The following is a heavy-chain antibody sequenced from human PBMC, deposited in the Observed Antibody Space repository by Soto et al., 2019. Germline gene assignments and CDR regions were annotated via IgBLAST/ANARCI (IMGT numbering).Heavy chain of an antibody. D-gene: IGHD5-18*01. Sequence: SETLSLTCTVSGGSISSYYWSWIQQPPGKGLEWIGYIYYSGSTNYNPSLKSRLTISVDTSKNQFSLKLSSVTAADTAVYYCASSRYGYTFYDYWGQGTLVTVS. J-gene: IGHJ4*02. CDR1: GGSISSYY. CDR3: ASSRYGYTFYDY. V-gene: IGHV4-59*08. CDR2: IYYSGST.